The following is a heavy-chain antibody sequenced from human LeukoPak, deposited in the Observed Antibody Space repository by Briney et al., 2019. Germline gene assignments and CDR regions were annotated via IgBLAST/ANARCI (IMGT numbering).Heavy chain of an antibody. V-gene: IGHV4-34*01. J-gene: IGHJ4*02. CDR3: AIPTRYCSSTSCYAPFDY. Sequence: SETLSLTCAVYGGSFSGYYWSWIRQPPGKGLEWIGEINHSGSTNYNPSLKSRVTISVDTSKNQFSLNLSSVTAADTAVYYCAIPTRYCSSTSCYAPFDYWGQGTLVTVSP. D-gene: IGHD2-2*01. CDR2: INHSGST. CDR1: GGSFSGYY.